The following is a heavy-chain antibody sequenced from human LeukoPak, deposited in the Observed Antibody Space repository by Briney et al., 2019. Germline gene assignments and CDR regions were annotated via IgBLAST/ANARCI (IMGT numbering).Heavy chain of an antibody. D-gene: IGHD3-22*01. J-gene: IGHJ1*01. CDR3: AGVRLGSSGFSEYFEH. CDR2: IYDSGST. Sequence: PSETLSLTCTVSGGSIRSSYYYWGWIRQPPGKGLEWTGSIYDSGSTYYNPSLKSRVTISVDTSKNQFSLKLNSVTAADTAVYYCAGVRLGSSGFSEYFEHWGQGTLVTVSS. V-gene: IGHV4-39*01. CDR1: GGSIRSSYYY.